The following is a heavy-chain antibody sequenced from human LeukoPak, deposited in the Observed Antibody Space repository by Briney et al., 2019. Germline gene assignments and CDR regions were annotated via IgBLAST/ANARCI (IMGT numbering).Heavy chain of an antibody. CDR1: GFTFDDYG. CDR2: INWNDGST. V-gene: IGHV3-20*04. D-gene: IGHD5-18*01. J-gene: IGHJ4*02. CDR3: ARGAEVQLWSYYFDY. Sequence: PGGSLRLSCAASGFTFDDYGMSWVRQAPGKGLEWVSGINWNDGSTGYADSVKGRFTISRDNAKNSLYLQMNSLRAEDTALYYCARGAEVQLWSYYFDYWGQGTLVTVSS.